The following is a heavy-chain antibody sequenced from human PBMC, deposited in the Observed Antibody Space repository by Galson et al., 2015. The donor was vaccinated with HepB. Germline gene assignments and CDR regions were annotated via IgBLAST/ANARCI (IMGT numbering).Heavy chain of an antibody. V-gene: IGHV5-51*01. J-gene: IGHJ4*02. Sequence: QSGAEVTKPGDSLKISCEASGYSFSTYWIAWVRQMPGKGLEWMGVIYPGDSDTRYSPSFEGHVTMSVDKSTTTAFLQWSSLRASDTAMYYCARSDHYASVNHIRGLVDYWGRGTLVTVSS. D-gene: IGHD2-2*01. CDR1: GYSFSTYW. CDR3: ARSDHYASVNHIRGLVDY. CDR2: IYPGDSDT.